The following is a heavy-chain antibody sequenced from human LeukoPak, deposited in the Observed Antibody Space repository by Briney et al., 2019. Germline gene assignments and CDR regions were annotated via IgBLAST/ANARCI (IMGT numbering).Heavy chain of an antibody. CDR2: ISSSGSTI. Sequence: GGSLRLSCAASGFTFSSYEMNWVRQAPGKGLEWVSYISSSGSTIYYADSVKGRFTISRDNAKNSLYLQMNSLRAEDTAVYYCARGSLRSGWYYFDYWGQGALVTVSS. D-gene: IGHD6-19*01. V-gene: IGHV3-48*03. CDR3: ARGSLRSGWYYFDY. J-gene: IGHJ4*02. CDR1: GFTFSSYE.